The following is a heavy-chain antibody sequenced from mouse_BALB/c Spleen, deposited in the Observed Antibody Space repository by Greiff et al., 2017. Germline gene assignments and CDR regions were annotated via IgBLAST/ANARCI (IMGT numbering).Heavy chain of an antibody. CDR3: TRSIYYDYDVDWYFDV. Sequence: LQQPGSELVRPGASVKLSCKASGYTFTSYWMHWVKQRHGQGLEWIGNIYPGSGSTNYDEKFKSKGTLTVDTSSSTAYMYLSSLTSEDSAVYYCTRSIYYDYDVDWYFDVWGAGTTVTVSS. J-gene: IGHJ1*01. V-gene: IGHV1S22*01. CDR2: IYPGSGST. D-gene: IGHD2-4*01. CDR1: GYTFTSYW.